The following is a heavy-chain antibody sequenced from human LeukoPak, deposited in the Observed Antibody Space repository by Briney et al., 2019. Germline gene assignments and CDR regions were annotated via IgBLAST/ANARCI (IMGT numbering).Heavy chain of an antibody. Sequence: SETLSLTCAVYGGSFSGYYWGWIRHPPGKGLEWIGSIYYSGSTYYNPSLKSRVTISVDTSKNQFSLKLSSVTAADTAVYYCARLSSGYYLFYWGQGTLVTVSS. J-gene: IGHJ4*02. CDR1: GGSFSGYY. V-gene: IGHV4-39*01. CDR3: ARLSSGYYLFY. CDR2: IYYSGST. D-gene: IGHD3-22*01.